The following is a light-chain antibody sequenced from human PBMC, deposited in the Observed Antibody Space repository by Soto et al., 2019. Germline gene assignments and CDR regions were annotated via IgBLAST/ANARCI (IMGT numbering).Light chain of an antibody. V-gene: IGLV1-47*01. CDR3: AAWDDSLSGPNVV. J-gene: IGLJ2*01. CDR1: SSNIGSNY. CDR2: RNN. Sequence: QSVLTQPPSASGTPGQRVTISCSGSSSNIGSNYVYCYQQLQGTAPKLLIYRNNQRPSGVPDRFSGSKSGTSASLAIRGLRSEDEADYYCAAWDDSLSGPNVVFGGGTKLTVL.